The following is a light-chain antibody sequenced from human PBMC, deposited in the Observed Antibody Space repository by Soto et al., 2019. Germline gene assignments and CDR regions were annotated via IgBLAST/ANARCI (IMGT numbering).Light chain of an antibody. V-gene: IGKV1-5*03. CDR1: QSISSW. CDR3: QQYNSYLFT. CDR2: KAS. J-gene: IGKJ3*01. Sequence: DIQMTQSPSTLSASVGDRVTITCRASQSISSWLAWYQQKPGKAPKLLIYKASNLESGVPSRFSGSGSGTEFTLTISSLQPDDFATYYCQQYNSYLFTFGPGTKVDIK.